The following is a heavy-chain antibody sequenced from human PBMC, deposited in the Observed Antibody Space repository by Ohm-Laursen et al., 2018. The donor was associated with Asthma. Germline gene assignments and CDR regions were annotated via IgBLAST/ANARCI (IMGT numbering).Heavy chain of an antibody. Sequence: SFRLSCAASGFTFSNAWMSWVRQAPGKGLEWVAVIWYDGSNKYYADSVKGRFTISRDNSKNTLYLQMNSLRAEDTAVYYCATWTGNYPLDVWGQGTKVTVSS. V-gene: IGHV3-33*08. J-gene: IGHJ6*02. CDR2: IWYDGSNK. CDR1: GFTFSNAW. D-gene: IGHD3/OR15-3a*01. CDR3: ATWTGNYPLDV.